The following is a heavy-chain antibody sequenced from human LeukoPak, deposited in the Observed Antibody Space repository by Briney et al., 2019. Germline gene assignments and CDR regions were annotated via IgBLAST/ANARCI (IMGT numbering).Heavy chain of an antibody. J-gene: IGHJ3*02. Sequence: SVKVSCKASGYTFTSYAISWVRQAPGQGLEWMGGIIPIFGTANYAQKFQGRVTITADESTSTAYMELSSLRSEDTAVYYCATAITGTTWLDAFDIWGQGTMVTVSS. CDR2: IIPIFGTA. D-gene: IGHD1-7*01. CDR3: ATAITGTTWLDAFDI. V-gene: IGHV1-69*13. CDR1: GYTFTSYA.